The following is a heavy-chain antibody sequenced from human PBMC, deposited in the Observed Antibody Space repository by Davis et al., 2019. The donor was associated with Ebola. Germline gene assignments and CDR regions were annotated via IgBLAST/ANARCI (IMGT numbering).Heavy chain of an antibody. V-gene: IGHV1-3*01. J-gene: IGHJ4*02. D-gene: IGHD6-19*01. CDR3: ARATFGYNSGWYADY. CDR1: GYIFTTYA. Sequence: ASVKVSCKASGYIFTTYAMHWVRQAPGQRLEWMGWVHGGNGNTKYSQRFQGRVTITTDTSANTAYLDLSSLRSDDTAVFYCARATFGYNSGWYADYWGPGSLVTVSS. CDR2: VHGGNGNT.